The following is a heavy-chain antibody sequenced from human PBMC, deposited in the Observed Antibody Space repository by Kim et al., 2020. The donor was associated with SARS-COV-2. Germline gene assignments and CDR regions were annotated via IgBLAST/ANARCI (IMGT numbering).Heavy chain of an antibody. J-gene: IGHJ5*02. D-gene: IGHD4-17*01. V-gene: IGHV3-23*01. Sequence: GGSLRLSCAASGFTFSSYAMSWVRQAPGKGLEWVSAISGSGGSTYYADSVKGRFTISRDNSKNTLYLQMNSLRAEDTAVYYCAKDLFALTYYGGNAEGQSVDWFDPWGQGTLVTVSS. CDR1: GFTFSSYA. CDR2: ISGSGGST. CDR3: AKDLFALTYYGGNAEGQSVDWFDP.